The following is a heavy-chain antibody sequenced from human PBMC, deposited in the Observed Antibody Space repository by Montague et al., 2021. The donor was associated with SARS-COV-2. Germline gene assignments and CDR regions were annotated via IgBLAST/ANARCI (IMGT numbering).Heavy chain of an antibody. CDR1: GSSFNGYY. V-gene: IGHV4-34*01. CDR3: ARLGDGVVPSPILGVGPYYSYYYMDV. Sequence: SETLSLTCAVHGSSFNGYYWNWIRQPPGKGLEWIGEIHHGGSTNYNPSLKSRVTISADTSKNHFSLKLTSVAAADTAVYYCARLGDGVVPSPILGVGPYYSYYYMDVWGKGTAVTVSS. J-gene: IGHJ6*03. D-gene: IGHD3-10*01. CDR2: IHHGGST.